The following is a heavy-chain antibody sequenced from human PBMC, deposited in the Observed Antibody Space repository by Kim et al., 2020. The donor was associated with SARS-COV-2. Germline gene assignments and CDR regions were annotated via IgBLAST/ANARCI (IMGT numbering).Heavy chain of an antibody. Sequence: GGSLRLSCAASGFSFSRDWMSWVRQAPGKGLEWVANIKADESEKYYVGSVKGRFSISRDNAKNSLLLQMNSLRAEDTAVYYCVREWGYWGQGTLVTVSS. V-gene: IGHV3-7*03. CDR3: VREWGY. CDR1: GFSFSRDW. J-gene: IGHJ4*02. D-gene: IGHD1-26*01. CDR2: IKADESEK.